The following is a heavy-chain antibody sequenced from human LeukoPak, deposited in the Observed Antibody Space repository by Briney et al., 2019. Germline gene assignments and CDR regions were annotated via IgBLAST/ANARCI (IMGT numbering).Heavy chain of an antibody. Sequence: GGSLRLSCAASGFTFDDYAMHWVRQAPGKGLEWVSGISWNSGSIGYADSVKGRFTISRDNAENSLYLQMNSLRAEDTALYYCAKDKANYYDSSGYYDYWGQGTLVTVSS. J-gene: IGHJ4*02. D-gene: IGHD3-22*01. V-gene: IGHV3-9*01. CDR1: GFTFDDYA. CDR3: AKDKANYYDSSGYYDY. CDR2: ISWNSGSI.